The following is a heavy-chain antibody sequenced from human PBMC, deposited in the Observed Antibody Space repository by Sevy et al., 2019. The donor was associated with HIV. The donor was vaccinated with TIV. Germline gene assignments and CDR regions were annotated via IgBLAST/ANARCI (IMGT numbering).Heavy chain of an antibody. CDR1: GYRFTGYY. D-gene: IGHD6-13*01. CDR2: INPHSGGT. J-gene: IGHJ5*02. V-gene: IGHV1-2*02. CDR3: ARDAAIAAQGELDP. Sequence: ASVKVSCKASGYRFTGYYMHWVRQAPGQGLEWMGWINPHSGGTNSAQKFQGRVTVTRDTSISTAYMELSRLRFDDTAVYYCARDAAIAAQGELDPWGQGTLVTVSS.